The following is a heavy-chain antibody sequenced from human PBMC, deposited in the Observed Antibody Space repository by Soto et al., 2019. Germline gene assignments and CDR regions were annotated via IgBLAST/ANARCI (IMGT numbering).Heavy chain of an antibody. Sequence: SETLSLTCTVSGGPISSSSYYWGWIRQPPGKGLEWIGSIYYSGSTYYNPSLKSRVTISVDTSKNQFYLKLSSVTAADTAVYYCARGGFVEMARNDAFDIWGQGTMVTVS. CDR1: GGPISSSSYY. J-gene: IGHJ3*02. CDR3: ARGGFVEMARNDAFDI. CDR2: IYYSGST. D-gene: IGHD3-10*01. V-gene: IGHV4-39*01.